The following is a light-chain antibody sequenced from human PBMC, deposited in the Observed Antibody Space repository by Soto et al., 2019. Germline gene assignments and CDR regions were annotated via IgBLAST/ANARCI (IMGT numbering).Light chain of an antibody. CDR1: QTLLHRNGYNY. J-gene: IGKJ1*01. V-gene: IGKV2-28*01. Sequence: DIVMTQSTLSLPVTPGEPASISCRSSQTLLHRNGYNYLDWYLQKPGQSPQLLISLGSNRASGVPDRFSGSGSGTDFTLKISRVEAEDVGVYYCMQSLQTPWTFGQGTNVGIK. CDR3: MQSLQTPWT. CDR2: LGS.